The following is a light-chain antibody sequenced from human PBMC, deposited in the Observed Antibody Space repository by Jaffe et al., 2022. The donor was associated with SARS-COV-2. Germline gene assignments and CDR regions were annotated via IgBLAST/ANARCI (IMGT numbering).Light chain of an antibody. CDR2: AAS. J-gene: IGKJ4*01. CDR1: QSISTY. V-gene: IGKV1-39*01. Sequence: DIQMTQFPSSLSASVGDRVTITCRASQSISTYLNWYQHKSGEAPKLLIYAASSLQGGVPSRFSGSGSGTDFTLTISGLQAEDFATYYCQQSYNSVLTFGGGTKVDVK. CDR3: QQSYNSVLT.